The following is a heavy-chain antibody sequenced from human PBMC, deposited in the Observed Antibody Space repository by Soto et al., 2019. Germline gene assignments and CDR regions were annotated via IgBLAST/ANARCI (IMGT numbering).Heavy chain of an antibody. J-gene: IGHJ6*02. D-gene: IGHD6-19*01. Sequence: QVQLVESGGGVVQPGRSLRLSCAASGFTFSSYGMHWVRQAPGKGLEWVAVIAYDGSNKYYADSVKGRFTISRDNSKNTLYLQMNSLRAEDTAVYYCAKDLSPIAVAGTHYYYYGMDVWGQGTTVTVSS. CDR1: GFTFSSYG. CDR2: IAYDGSNK. CDR3: AKDLSPIAVAGTHYYYYGMDV. V-gene: IGHV3-30*18.